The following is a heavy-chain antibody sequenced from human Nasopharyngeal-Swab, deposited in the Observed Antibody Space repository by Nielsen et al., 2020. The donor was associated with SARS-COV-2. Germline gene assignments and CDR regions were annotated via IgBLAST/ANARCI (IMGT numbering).Heavy chain of an antibody. CDR3: VRVGQYDY. CDR1: GFTFNSYA. D-gene: IGHD3-16*01. V-gene: IGHV3-7*01. Sequence: GESLKISCAASGFTFNSYAMSWVRQAPGKGLEWVANVNEAGIEKHYVDSVKGRFTISRDNAKNSLYLQMNSLRAEDTAVYYCVRVGQYDYWGQGTLVTVSS. J-gene: IGHJ4*02. CDR2: VNEAGIEK.